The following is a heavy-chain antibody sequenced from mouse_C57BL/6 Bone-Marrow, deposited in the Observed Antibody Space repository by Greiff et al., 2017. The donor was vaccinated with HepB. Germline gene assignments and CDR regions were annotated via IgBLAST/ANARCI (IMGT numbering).Heavy chain of an antibody. CDR3: ARDEGINYYGSPLAF. Sequence: VQLQQSGAELARPGASVKLSCKASGYTFTSYGISWVKQRTGQGLEWIGEIYPRSGNTYYNEKFKGKATLTADKSSSTAYMELRSLTSEDSAVYFCARDEGINYYGSPLAFWGQETLLTVSA. CDR1: GYTFTSYG. J-gene: IGHJ3*01. V-gene: IGHV1-81*01. CDR2: IYPRSGNT. D-gene: IGHD1-1*01.